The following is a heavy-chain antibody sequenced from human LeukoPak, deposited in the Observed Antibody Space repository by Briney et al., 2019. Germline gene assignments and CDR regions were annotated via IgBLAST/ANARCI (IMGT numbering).Heavy chain of an antibody. CDR2: ISSSSSYI. CDR3: ARGGCSSSSGCAFDI. V-gene: IGHV3-21*01. CDR1: GFTFSSYS. Sequence: PGGSLRLSCAASGFTFSSYSMNWVRKAPGKGLEWVSSISSSSSYIYYADSVKGRFTISRDNAKNSLYLQMNSLRAEDTAVYYCARGGCSSSSGCAFDIWGQGTMVTVSS. J-gene: IGHJ3*02. D-gene: IGHD6-6*01.